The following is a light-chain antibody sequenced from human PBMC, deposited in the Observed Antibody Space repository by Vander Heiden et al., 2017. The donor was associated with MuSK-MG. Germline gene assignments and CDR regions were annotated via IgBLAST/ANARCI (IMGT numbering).Light chain of an antibody. J-gene: IGKJ5*01. CDR1: QSVSSY. V-gene: IGKV3-11*01. CDR3: QQLSNWPPYT. Sequence: EIVLTQSPATLSLSPGERATLSCRASQSVSSYLAWYQQKPGQAPRLLIYDASNRATGIPARFSGSGYGTDFTLTISSLEPEDFAVYYCQQLSNWPPYTFGQGTQMEIK. CDR2: DAS.